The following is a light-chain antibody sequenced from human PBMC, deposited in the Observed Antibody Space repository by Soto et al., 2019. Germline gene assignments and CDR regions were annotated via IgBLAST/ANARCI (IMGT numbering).Light chain of an antibody. J-gene: IGLJ3*02. V-gene: IGLV1-40*01. Sequence: QSVLTQPPSVSGAPGQRVTISCTRSSSNIGAGYDVHWYQQLPGTAPKLLIYGNSNRPSGVPDRFSGSKSGTSASLAITGLQAEDEADYYCQSYDSSLSGSVFGGGTQVTVL. CDR3: QSYDSSLSGSV. CDR1: SSNIGAGYD. CDR2: GNS.